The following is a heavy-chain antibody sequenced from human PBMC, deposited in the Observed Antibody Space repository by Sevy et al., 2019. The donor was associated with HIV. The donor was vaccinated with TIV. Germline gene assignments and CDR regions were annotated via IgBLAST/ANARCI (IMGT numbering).Heavy chain of an antibody. D-gene: IGHD6-19*01. Sequence: GGSLRLSCAASGFTFDDYAMHWVRQAPGKGLEWVSGISWNSGSIGYADSVKGRFTISRDNAKNSLYLQMYSLRAEDTALYYCAKEAGKYYYYGMDVWGQGTTVTVSS. V-gene: IGHV3-9*01. CDR3: AKEAGKYYYYGMDV. J-gene: IGHJ6*02. CDR1: GFTFDDYA. CDR2: ISWNSGSI.